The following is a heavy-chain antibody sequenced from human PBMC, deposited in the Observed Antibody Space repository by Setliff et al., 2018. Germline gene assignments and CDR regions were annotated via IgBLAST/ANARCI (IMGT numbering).Heavy chain of an antibody. J-gene: IGHJ4*02. CDR1: GGTFSDYY. D-gene: IGHD1-1*01. CDR3: ARTGTYRYFDY. CDR2: INHSGSS. Sequence: KPSETLSLTCAASGGTFSDYYWTWIRQPPGKGLEWIGEINHSGSSNYNPSLKSRVTISVDTAQNQFSLRLTSVTAADTAVYYCARTGTYRYFDYGGQGALVTVSS. V-gene: IGHV4-34*01.